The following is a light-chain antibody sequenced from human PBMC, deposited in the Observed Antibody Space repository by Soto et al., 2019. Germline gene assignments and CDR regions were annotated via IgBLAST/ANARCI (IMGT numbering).Light chain of an antibody. V-gene: IGKV1-39*01. CDR1: QTVTNS. J-gene: IGKJ2*01. CDR3: QQSYSAPKT. Sequence: DIQMTQSPSSLSASVGDRVTITCRASQTVTNSLNWYQQKPGKAPNLLIYAASSLQSGVPSRFSGSGSGTDFTLTNSSLQPEDFATYYCQQSYSAPKTFGQGTNLEIK. CDR2: AAS.